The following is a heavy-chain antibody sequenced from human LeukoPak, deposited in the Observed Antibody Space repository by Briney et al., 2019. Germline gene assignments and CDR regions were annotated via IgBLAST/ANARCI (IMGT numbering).Heavy chain of an antibody. CDR2: IMQDGSEK. CDR1: GFTFSSYW. V-gene: IGHV3-7*01. Sequence: GGSLRLSCGASGFTFSSYWLSWVCQAPGRGLEWLAKIMQDGSEKNYVDTVKGRFTISRDNAKNPLYLQMNSLRAEDTAVYYCARGGGFLDHWGQGTLVTVSS. CDR3: ARGGGFLDH. D-gene: IGHD2-15*01. J-gene: IGHJ4*02.